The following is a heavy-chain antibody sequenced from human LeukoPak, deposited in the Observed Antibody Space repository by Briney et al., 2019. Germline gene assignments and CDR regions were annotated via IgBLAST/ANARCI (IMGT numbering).Heavy chain of an antibody. J-gene: IGHJ4*02. CDR3: AKRIQYSSSSAYFDY. CDR2: ISDSGGDT. CDR1: GFTFNNYA. Sequence: GGSLRLSCAVSGFTFNNYAMSWVRQAPGKGLEWVSAISDSGGDTYYADSVKGRFTISRDNFKNTLYPQMNSLRAEDTATYYCAKRIQYSSSSAYFDYWGQGTLVTVSS. V-gene: IGHV3-23*01. D-gene: IGHD6-6*01.